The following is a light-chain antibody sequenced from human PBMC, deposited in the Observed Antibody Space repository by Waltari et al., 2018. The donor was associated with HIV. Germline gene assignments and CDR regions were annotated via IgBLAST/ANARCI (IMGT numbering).Light chain of an antibody. V-gene: IGLV2-18*02. CDR1: STAIGSFDH. Sequence: QSALTQPPSVSGSPGQSVTISCIGTSTAIGSFDHVSRFQQPPGSAPKLLIFGVSNRPSGVPDRFSGSKSGNTASLTISGLQAEDEADYYCSSYRSSITLLFGGGTKLTVL. CDR3: SSYRSSITLL. CDR2: GVS. J-gene: IGLJ3*02.